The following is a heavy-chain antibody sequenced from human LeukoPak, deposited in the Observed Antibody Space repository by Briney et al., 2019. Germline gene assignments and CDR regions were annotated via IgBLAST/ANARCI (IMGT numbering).Heavy chain of an antibody. CDR1: GYTLTSYG. Sequence: ASVKVSCKASGYTLTSYGISWVRQAPGQGLEWMGWISAYNGNTNYAQKLQGRVTMTTDTSTSTAYMELRSLRSDDTAVYYCARDRPYDFWSGYYLENAFDIWGQGTMVTVSS. D-gene: IGHD3-3*01. V-gene: IGHV1-18*01. J-gene: IGHJ3*02. CDR2: ISAYNGNT. CDR3: ARDRPYDFWSGYYLENAFDI.